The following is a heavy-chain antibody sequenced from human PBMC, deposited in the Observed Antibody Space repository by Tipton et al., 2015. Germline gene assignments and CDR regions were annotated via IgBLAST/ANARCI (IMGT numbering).Heavy chain of an antibody. D-gene: IGHD3-3*01. CDR3: TRYLYGVIPSGVF. J-gene: IGHJ4*02. V-gene: IGHV4-31*03. Sequence: TLSLTCTVSGDSISSGGYYWTWIRQHPVRVLEWIGYIYNTGAVYNTPSLQSRLSISIDTSNDQFSLTLNSVTAADTAVYYCTRYLYGVIPSGVFWGQGMLVTVSS. CDR1: GDSISSGGYY. CDR2: IYNTGAV.